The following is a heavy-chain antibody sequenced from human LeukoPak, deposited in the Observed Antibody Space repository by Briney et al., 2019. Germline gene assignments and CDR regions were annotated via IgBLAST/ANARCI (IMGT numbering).Heavy chain of an antibody. CDR3: TNVAGAFDI. D-gene: IGHD2-21*01. V-gene: IGHV3-20*04. CDR1: GFTFDDYG. CDR2: INWNGGST. Sequence: GGSLRLSCAASGFTFDDYGMSWVRHTPGKGLEWVSGINWNGGSTGYADSVKGRFTISRDNTKKYLYLQMNSLRAEDTALYYCTNVAGAFDIWGQGTMVTVSS. J-gene: IGHJ3*02.